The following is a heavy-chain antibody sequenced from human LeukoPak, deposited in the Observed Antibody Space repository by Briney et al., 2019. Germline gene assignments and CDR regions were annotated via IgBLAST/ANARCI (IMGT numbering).Heavy chain of an antibody. J-gene: IGHJ4*02. D-gene: IGHD5-12*01. V-gene: IGHV3-30-3*01. CDR2: MLYDENNK. Sequence: GRSLRLSCAASGFTFSSYAMHWVRQAPGKGLEWVAVMLYDENNKAYADSVKGRFTISRDNPKSTLYLQMNSLRAEDTAVHYCARDRTDDYDVNLDYWGQGTLVTVSS. CDR3: ARDRTDDYDVNLDY. CDR1: GFTFSSYA.